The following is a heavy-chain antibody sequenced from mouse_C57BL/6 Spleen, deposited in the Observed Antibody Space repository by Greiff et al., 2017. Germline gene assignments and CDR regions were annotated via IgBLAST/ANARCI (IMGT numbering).Heavy chain of an antibody. V-gene: IGHV1-69*01. CDR1: GYTFTSYW. J-gene: IGHJ3*01. D-gene: IGHD2-1*01. Sequence: QVQLQQPGAELVMPGASVKLSCKASGYTFTSYWMHWVKQRPGQGLEWIGEIDPSDSYTNYNQTFKGKSTLTVDKSSSTAYMQLSSLTSEDSAVYYCANYGNYGFAYWGQGTLVTVSA. CDR2: IDPSDSYT. CDR3: ANYGNYGFAY.